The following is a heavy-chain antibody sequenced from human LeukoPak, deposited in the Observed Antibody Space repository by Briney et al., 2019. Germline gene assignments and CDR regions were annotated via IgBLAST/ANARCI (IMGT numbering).Heavy chain of an antibody. J-gene: IGHJ6*03. CDR2: IYYSGST. CDR3: AREGYDSSGYYPFNYYYYYMDV. V-gene: IGHV4-59*01. CDR1: GGSFSGYY. Sequence: SETLSLTCAVYGGSFSGYYWSWIRQPPGKGLEWIGYIYYSGSTNYNPSLKSRVTISVDTSKNQFSLKLSSVTAADTAVYYCAREGYDSSGYYPFNYYYYYMDVWGKGTTVTISS. D-gene: IGHD3-22*01.